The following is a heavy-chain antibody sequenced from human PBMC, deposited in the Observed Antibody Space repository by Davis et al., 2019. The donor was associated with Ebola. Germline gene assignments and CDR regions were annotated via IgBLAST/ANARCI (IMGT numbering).Heavy chain of an antibody. CDR3: AKDSYGVSLEYYYGMDV. Sequence: PGGSLRLSCAASGFTFDDYAMHWVRQAPGKGLEWVSGISWNSGSIGYADSVKGRFTISRDNAKNSLYLQMNSLRAEDTALYYCAKDSYGVSLEYYYGMDVWGKGTTVTVSS. CDR2: ISWNSGSI. CDR1: GFTFDDYA. V-gene: IGHV3-9*01. J-gene: IGHJ6*04. D-gene: IGHD4-17*01.